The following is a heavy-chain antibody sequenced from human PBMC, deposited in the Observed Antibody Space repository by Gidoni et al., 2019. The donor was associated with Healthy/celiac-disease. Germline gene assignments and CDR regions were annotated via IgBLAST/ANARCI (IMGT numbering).Heavy chain of an antibody. CDR3: AREIFTRGIRSNWFDP. Sequence: QVQLVQSGAEVKKPGSSVKVSCTASGVTFSSYAISWVRQAPGQGLEWMGGIIPIFGTANYAQKFQGRVTITADESTSTAYMELSSLRSEDTAVYYCAREIFTRGIRSNWFDPWGQGTLVTVSS. V-gene: IGHV1-69*01. CDR1: GVTFSSYA. D-gene: IGHD3-3*01. J-gene: IGHJ5*02. CDR2: IIPIFGTA.